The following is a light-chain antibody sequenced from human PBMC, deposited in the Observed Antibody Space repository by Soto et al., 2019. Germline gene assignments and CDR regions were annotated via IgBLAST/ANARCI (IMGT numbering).Light chain of an antibody. V-gene: IGKV3-11*01. CDR1: QSVSSY. CDR2: DAS. CDR3: QQRSDWPLT. J-gene: IGKJ4*01. Sequence: EMVFTHSTATLSLSRWERATLSCRASQSVSSYLAWYQQKPGQAPRLLIYDASNRATGIPARFSGSGSGTDFTLTISSLEPEDFAVYYCQQRSDWPLTFGGGTKVDTK.